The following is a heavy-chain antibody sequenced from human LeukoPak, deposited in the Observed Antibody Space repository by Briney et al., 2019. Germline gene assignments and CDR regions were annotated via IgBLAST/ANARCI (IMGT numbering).Heavy chain of an antibody. V-gene: IGHV1-3*01. D-gene: IGHD3-22*01. J-gene: IGHJ4*02. Sequence: ASVKVSCKASGYTFTSYGISWVRQAPGQGLEWMGWINAGNGNTKYSQKFQGRVTITRDTSASTAYMELSSLRSEDTAVYYCARGGSGYYSYFDYWGQGTLVTVSS. CDR1: GYTFTSYG. CDR3: ARGGSGYYSYFDY. CDR2: INAGNGNT.